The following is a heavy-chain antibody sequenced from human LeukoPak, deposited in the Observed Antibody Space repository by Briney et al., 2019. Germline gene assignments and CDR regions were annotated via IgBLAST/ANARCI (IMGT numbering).Heavy chain of an antibody. CDR3: ARLHSIYYYYMDV. D-gene: IGHD4-11*01. Sequence: SETLSLTCTVSGGSISSYYWSWIRQPPGKGLEWIGYTYTSGSTNYNPSLKSRVTISVDTSRNQFSLKLSSVTAADTAVYYCARLHSIYYYYMDVWGKGTTVTVSS. J-gene: IGHJ6*03. CDR1: GGSISSYY. CDR2: TYTSGST. V-gene: IGHV4-4*09.